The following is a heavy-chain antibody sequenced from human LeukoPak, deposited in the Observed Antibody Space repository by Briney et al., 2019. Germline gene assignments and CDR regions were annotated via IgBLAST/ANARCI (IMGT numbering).Heavy chain of an antibody. J-gene: IGHJ4*02. V-gene: IGHV1-3*03. CDR1: GYTFISYA. CDR3: AREGTYYYDSSGYFPTDY. CDR2: INAGNGNT. D-gene: IGHD3-22*01. Sequence: ASVKVSCKASGYTFISYAMHWVRQAPGQRLEWMGWINAGNGNTKYSQEFQGRVTITRDTSASTAYMELSSLRSEDMAVYYCAREGTYYYDSSGYFPTDYWGQGTLVTVSS.